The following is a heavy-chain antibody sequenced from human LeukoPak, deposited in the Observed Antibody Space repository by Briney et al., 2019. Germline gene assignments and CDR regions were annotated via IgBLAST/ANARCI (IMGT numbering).Heavy chain of an antibody. V-gene: IGHV1-8*03. CDR2: MNPNSGNT. J-gene: IGHJ5*02. Sequence: ASVKVSCKASGYTFTIYDINWVRHATGQGLEWMGWMNPNSGNTGYAQKFQGRVTITRNTSISTAYMEMSSLRSEDTAVYYCARMRRWWFDPWGQGTLVTVSS. CDR3: ARMRRWWFDP. D-gene: IGHD2-15*01. CDR1: GYTFTIYD.